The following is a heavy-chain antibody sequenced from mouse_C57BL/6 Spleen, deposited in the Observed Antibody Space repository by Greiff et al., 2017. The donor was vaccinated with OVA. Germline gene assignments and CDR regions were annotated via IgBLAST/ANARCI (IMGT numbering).Heavy chain of an antibody. D-gene: IGHD3-2*02. Sequence: VQLQQSGAELVKPGASVKISCKASGYAFSSYWMNWVKQRPGKGLEWIGQIYPGDGDTNYNGKFKGKATLTADKSSSTAYMQLSSLTSEDSAVYFCARSGTAQVSFDYWGQGTTLTVSS. CDR3: ARSGTAQVSFDY. CDR2: IYPGDGDT. CDR1: GYAFSSYW. J-gene: IGHJ2*01. V-gene: IGHV1-80*01.